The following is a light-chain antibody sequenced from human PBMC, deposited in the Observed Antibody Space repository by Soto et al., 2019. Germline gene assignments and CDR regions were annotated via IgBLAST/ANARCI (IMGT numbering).Light chain of an antibody. Sequence: QSALTQPASVSGSPGQSITISCTGTSSDVGGYKYVSWYQQQPGKAPKLMIYDVSYRPSGVSNRFSGSKSGNTASVTISGLQAEDEADYYCSSYTSTMTLVFGGGTKLPVL. CDR1: SSDVGGYKY. CDR2: DVS. J-gene: IGLJ3*02. CDR3: SSYTSTMTLV. V-gene: IGLV2-14*01.